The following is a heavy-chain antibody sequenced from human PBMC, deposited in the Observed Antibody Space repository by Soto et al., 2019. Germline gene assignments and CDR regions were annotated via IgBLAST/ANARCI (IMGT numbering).Heavy chain of an antibody. Sequence: SGPTVVNPTQTLTLTCTFSGFSLSTSAVGVGWIRQPPGKALEWLALIYWDDDKRYSPSLKSRLTITKDTSKNQVVLTMTNMDPVDTATYYCAHRRSWKEVVAAFPGLVFDAWGQGTLVTVSS. J-gene: IGHJ5*02. V-gene: IGHV2-5*02. CDR3: AHRRSWKEVVAAFPGLVFDA. CDR2: IYWDDDK. CDR1: GFSLSTSAVG. D-gene: IGHD2-2*01.